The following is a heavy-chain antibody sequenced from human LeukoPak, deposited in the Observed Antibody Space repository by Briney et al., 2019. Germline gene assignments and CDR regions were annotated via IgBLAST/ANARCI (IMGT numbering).Heavy chain of an antibody. J-gene: IGHJ4*02. D-gene: IGHD3-3*01. CDR1: GYSFTSYW. CDR2: IYPGDSDT. Sequence: GESLKISCKGSGYSFTSYWIGWVRQMPGKGLEWMGIIYPGDSDTRYSPSFQGQVTISADKSISTAYLQWSSLKASDTAMYYCARQYYDFWSGYLSIHLDYWGQGTLVTVSS. CDR3: ARQYYDFWSGYLSIHLDY. V-gene: IGHV5-51*01.